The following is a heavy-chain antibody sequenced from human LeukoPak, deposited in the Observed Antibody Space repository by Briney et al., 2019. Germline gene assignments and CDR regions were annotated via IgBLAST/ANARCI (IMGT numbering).Heavy chain of an antibody. J-gene: IGHJ3*02. D-gene: IGHD2-15*01. Sequence: SETLSLTCAVSGYSISSGYYWGWIRQPPGKGLEGIGSIYHSGSTYYNPSLKSRVTISVDTSKNQFSLKLSSVTAADTAVYYCASYCSGGSCYSGDAFDIWGQGTMVTVSS. V-gene: IGHV4-38-2*01. CDR3: ASYCSGGSCYSGDAFDI. CDR1: GYSISSGYY. CDR2: IYHSGST.